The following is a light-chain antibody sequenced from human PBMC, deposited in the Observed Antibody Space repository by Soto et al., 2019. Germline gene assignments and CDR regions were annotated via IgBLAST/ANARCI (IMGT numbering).Light chain of an antibody. CDR1: QDIGID. V-gene: IGKV3-15*01. CDR2: GAS. CDR3: QQYHDWPWT. Sequence: DIVMTQSPATLSVSPGQRATVSCRASQDIGIDLAWYQQKPGQAPRLLIYGASTRATDTPARFSGSGSGTECTLTIHGLQTEDFAVYHCQQYHDWPWTFGQGTKVEI. J-gene: IGKJ1*01.